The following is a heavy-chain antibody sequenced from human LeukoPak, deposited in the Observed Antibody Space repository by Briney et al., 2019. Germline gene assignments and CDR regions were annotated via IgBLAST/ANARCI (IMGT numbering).Heavy chain of an antibody. J-gene: IGHJ4*02. CDR2: IYYSGST. D-gene: IGHD5-18*01. CDR3: AGDSYGIDY. Sequence: PSETLSLTCTVSGGSISSSSYYWGWIRQPPGKGLEWIGSIYYSGSTYYNPSLKRRVTISVDTSKNQFSLKLSSVTAADTAVYYCAGDSYGIDYWGQGTLVAVSS. V-gene: IGHV4-39*01. CDR1: GGSISSSSYY.